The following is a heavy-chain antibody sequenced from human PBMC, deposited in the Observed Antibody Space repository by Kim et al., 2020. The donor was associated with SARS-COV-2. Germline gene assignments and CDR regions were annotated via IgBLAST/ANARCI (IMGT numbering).Heavy chain of an antibody. J-gene: IGHJ4*02. CDR3: ARVSYYYDSSGYY. V-gene: IGHV4-4*02. Sequence: SETLSLTCAVSGGSISSSNWWSWVRQPPGKGLEWIGEIYHSGSTNYYPSLKSRVTISVDKSKNQFSLKLSSVTAADTAVYYCARVSYYYDSSGYYWGQGTLVTVSS. CDR2: IYHSGST. D-gene: IGHD3-22*01. CDR1: GGSISSSNW.